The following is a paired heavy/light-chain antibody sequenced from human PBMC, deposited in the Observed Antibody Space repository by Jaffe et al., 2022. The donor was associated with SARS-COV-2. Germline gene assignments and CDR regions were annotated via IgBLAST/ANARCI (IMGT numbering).Light chain of an antibody. CDR2: DVS. CDR3: SSYTSSSTLV. Sequence: QSALTQPASMSGSPGQSITISCSGTSSDVGGYNYVSWYQQHPGKAPKLLIYDVSSGPSGLSNRFSGSKSGVTASLTISGLQAEDEADYYCSSYTSSSTLVFGGGTKVTVL. CDR1: SSDVGGYNY. V-gene: IGLV2-14*03. J-gene: IGLJ2*01.
Heavy chain of an antibody. CDR3: ARSQLSNGWYLSEY. CDR1: GFTFSTYG. CDR2: IWYDGSNR. D-gene: IGHD6-19*01. V-gene: IGHV3-33*01. J-gene: IGHJ1*01. Sequence: QVQLVESGGGVVQPGRSLRLSCAASGFTFSTYGMHWVRQAPGKGLEWVALIWYDGSNRYYTDSVKGRFIISRDDSKNTLYLQMDSLTAEDTAVYYCARSQLSNGWYLSEYWGQGTLVTVSS.